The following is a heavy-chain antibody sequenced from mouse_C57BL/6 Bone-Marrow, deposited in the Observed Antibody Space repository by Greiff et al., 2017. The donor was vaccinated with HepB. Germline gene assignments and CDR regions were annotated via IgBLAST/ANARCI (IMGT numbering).Heavy chain of an antibody. CDR1: GYTFTSYW. CDR2: IHPNSGST. V-gene: IGHV1-64*01. J-gene: IGHJ3*01. Sequence: QVQLQQPGAELVKPGASVKLSCKASGYTFTSYWMHWVKQRPGQGLEWIGLIHPNSGSTNYNEKFKSKATLTVDKSSSTAYMQLSSLTSEDSAVYYCARRRLRSLAYWGQGTLVTVSA. CDR3: ARRRLRSLAY. D-gene: IGHD2-4*01.